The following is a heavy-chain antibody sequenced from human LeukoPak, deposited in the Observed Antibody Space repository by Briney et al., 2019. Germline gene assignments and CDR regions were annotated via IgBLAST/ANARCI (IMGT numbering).Heavy chain of an antibody. Sequence: PSETLSLTCTVSGRSISSYYWSWIRQPPGKGLVWIGYIYYSGSTNYNPSLKSRVTISVDTSKNQFSLKLSSVTAADTAVYYCAAADGYDYAGLDYWGQGTLVTVSS. CDR1: GRSISSYY. CDR3: AAADGYDYAGLDY. V-gene: IGHV4-59*08. D-gene: IGHD5-12*01. CDR2: IYYSGST. J-gene: IGHJ4*02.